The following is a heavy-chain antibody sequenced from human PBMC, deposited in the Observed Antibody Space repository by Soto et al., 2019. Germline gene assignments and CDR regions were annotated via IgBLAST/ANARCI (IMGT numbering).Heavy chain of an antibody. CDR3: ARGNVQEWENWFDP. V-gene: IGHV4-30-4*01. J-gene: IGHJ5*02. CDR2: IYYSGST. CDR1: GGSISSGDYY. D-gene: IGHD1-26*01. Sequence: KPSETLSLTCTVSGGSISSGDYYWSWIRQPPGKGLEWIGYIYYSGSTYYNPSLKSRVTISVDTSKNQFSLKLSSVTAADTAVYYCARGNVQEWENWFDPWGQGTLVTVS.